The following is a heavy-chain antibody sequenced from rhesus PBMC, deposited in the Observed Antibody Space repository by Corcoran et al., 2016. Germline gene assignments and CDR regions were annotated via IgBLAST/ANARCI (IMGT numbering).Heavy chain of an antibody. CDR1: GCSISGGSY. J-gene: IGHJ4*01. CDR3: ARGRSSGWYYIDY. V-gene: IGHV4S7*01. CDR2: IYGNSAST. Sequence: QVQLQESGPGLVKPSETLSLTCAVSGCSISGGSYWGWIRQPPGTGLEWIGNIYGNSASTYYNPSLKSRVTISKDTSKNQFSLKLSSVTAADTAVYYCARGRSSGWYYIDYWGQGVLVTVSS. D-gene: IGHD6-31*01.